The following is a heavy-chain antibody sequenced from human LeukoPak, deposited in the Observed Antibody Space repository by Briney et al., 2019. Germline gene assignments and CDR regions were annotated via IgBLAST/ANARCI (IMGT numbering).Heavy chain of an antibody. J-gene: IGHJ4*02. V-gene: IGHV4-39*01. CDR2: IYYSGST. CDR3: ARRSAEYCSSTSCYYFHY. Sequence: PSETLSLTCTVSGGSISSTSDYWGWIRQPPGKGLEWIGSIYYSGSTYYNPSFKSRLTVSVDTSKNQFSLKLNSVTAADTAVYYCARRSAEYCSSTSCYYFHYWGQGTLVTVSS. CDR1: GGSISSTSDY. D-gene: IGHD2-2*01.